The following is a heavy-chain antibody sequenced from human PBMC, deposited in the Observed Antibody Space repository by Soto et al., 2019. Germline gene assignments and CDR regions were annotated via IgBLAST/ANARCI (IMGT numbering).Heavy chain of an antibody. J-gene: IGHJ4*02. CDR1: GFTSSSYT. D-gene: IGHD5-12*01. V-gene: IGHV3-64D*06. CDR3: VKSRGGNNFDFFD. Sequence: GGSLRLSCSASGFTSSSYTMHWVRQAPGKGLDYVSGIRGNGDSPFYADSVKGRFTISRDNSKNALYLLMSSLSADDTAVYYCVKSRGGNNFDFFDWGQGALVTVSS. CDR2: IRGNGDSP.